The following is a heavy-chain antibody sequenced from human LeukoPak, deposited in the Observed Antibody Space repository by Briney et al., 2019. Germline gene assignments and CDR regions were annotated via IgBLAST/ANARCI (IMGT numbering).Heavy chain of an antibody. D-gene: IGHD2-15*01. CDR3: ARHWSHSVAQFGRYYWFDP. V-gene: IGHV4-4*07. Sequence: SETLSLTCTVSGGSISGYYWSWIRQPAGKGLEWIGHVDTSGRTNYTSSPMSRVTMSVDTSKNQSSLRLTSVTAADTAVYYCARHWSHSVAQFGRYYWFDPWGQGTLVTVSS. J-gene: IGHJ5*02. CDR1: GGSISGYY. CDR2: VDTSGRT.